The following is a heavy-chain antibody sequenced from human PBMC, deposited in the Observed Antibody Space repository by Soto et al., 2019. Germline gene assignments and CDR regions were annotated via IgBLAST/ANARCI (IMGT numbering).Heavy chain of an antibody. CDR3: AKDRRQLVVVGYFDY. D-gene: IGHD6-6*01. Sequence: PGGSLRLSCAASGFTFSSYGMHWVRQAPGKGLEWVAVISYDGSNKYYADSVKGRFTISRDNSKNTLYLQMNSLRAEDTAVYYCAKDRRQLVVVGYFDYWGQGTLVTVSS. V-gene: IGHV3-30*18. J-gene: IGHJ4*02. CDR1: GFTFSSYG. CDR2: ISYDGSNK.